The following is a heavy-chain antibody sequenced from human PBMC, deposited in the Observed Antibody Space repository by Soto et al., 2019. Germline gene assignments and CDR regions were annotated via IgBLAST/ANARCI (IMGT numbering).Heavy chain of an antibody. CDR3: AKGDEYSSGWYMRFDYYYYYGMDV. V-gene: IGHV3-15*01. Sequence: EVQLVESGGGLVKPGGSLRLSCAASGFTFSNAWMSWVRQAPGKGLEWVGRIKSKTDGGTTDYAAPVKGRFTISRDNSKNTLYLQMNSLRAEDTAVYYCAKGDEYSSGWYMRFDYYYYYGMDVWGQGTTVTVSS. J-gene: IGHJ6*02. CDR1: GFTFSNAW. CDR2: IKSKTDGGTT. D-gene: IGHD6-19*01.